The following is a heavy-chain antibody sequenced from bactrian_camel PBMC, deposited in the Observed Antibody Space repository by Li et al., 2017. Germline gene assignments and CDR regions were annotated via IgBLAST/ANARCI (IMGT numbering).Heavy chain of an antibody. CDR2: ISTGNDDT. J-gene: IGHJ4*01. CDR1: GATDYSKC. D-gene: IGHD1*01. V-gene: IGHV3S54*01. Sequence: VQLVESGGGSVQAGGSLRLSCALSGATDYSKCVGWFRQAPGKEREEIAAISTGNDDTYYADSVKGRFTISIDDAKNTLYLQMNSLKTEDPAVDYCAACRVQRLGYSGDWLDGDMYNIWGQGTQVTVS. CDR3: AACRVQRLGYSGDWLDGDMYNI.